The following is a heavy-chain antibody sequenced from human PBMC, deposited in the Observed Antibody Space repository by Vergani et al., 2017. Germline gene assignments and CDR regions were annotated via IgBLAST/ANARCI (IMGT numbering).Heavy chain of an antibody. CDR1: GYTFTSYG. J-gene: IGHJ5*02. CDR2: ISAYNGNT. CDR3: ATQRAEWEPGANWFDP. V-gene: IGHV1-18*01. D-gene: IGHD1-26*01. Sequence: QVQLVQSGAEVKKPGASVKVCCKASGYTFTSYGISWVRQAPGQGLEWMGWISAYNGNTNYAQKLQGRVTMTTDTSTSTAYMELSSLRSEDTAVYYCATQRAEWEPGANWFDPWGQGTLVTVSS.